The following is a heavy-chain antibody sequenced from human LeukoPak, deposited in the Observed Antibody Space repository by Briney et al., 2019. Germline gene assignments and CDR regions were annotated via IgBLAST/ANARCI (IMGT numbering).Heavy chain of an antibody. CDR1: GYSFTSYS. D-gene: IGHD3-16*01. V-gene: IGHV5-51*01. J-gene: IGHJ4*02. CDR3: ARPGPGGGYYFDS. CDR2: IYPGDSDT. Sequence: GESLKISCQGSGYSFTSYSIGWVRQMPGKGLEWMGIIYPGDSDTRYSPSLQGQVTISADKSISTAYLQWSSLKASDTAMYYCARPGPGGGYYFDSWGQGTLVTVSS.